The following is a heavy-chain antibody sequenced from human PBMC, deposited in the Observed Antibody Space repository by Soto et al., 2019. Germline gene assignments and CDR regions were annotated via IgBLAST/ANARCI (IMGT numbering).Heavy chain of an antibody. CDR1: GGSFSGYY. CDR3: ARGPTDYDY. CDR2: INHSGST. J-gene: IGHJ4*02. Sequence: SETLSLTCAVYGGSFSGYYWSWIRQPPGKGLEWIGEINHSGSTNYNPSLKSRVTISVDTSKNQFSLKLSSVTAADTAVYYCARGPTDYDYWGQGTLVTVSS. D-gene: IGHD3-9*01. V-gene: IGHV4-34*01.